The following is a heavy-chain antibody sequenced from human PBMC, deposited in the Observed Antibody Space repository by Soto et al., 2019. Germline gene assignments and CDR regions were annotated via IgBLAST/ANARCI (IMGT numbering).Heavy chain of an antibody. V-gene: IGHV3-53*01. CDR3: ARGGPTYWFDP. J-gene: IGHJ5*02. CDR1: GFTVSSNL. CDR2: IYTGGIT. D-gene: IGHD1-1*01. Sequence: GGSLRLSCAATGFTVSSNLMTWVRQAPGKGLEWVSVIYTGGITYYTDSVQSRFTISRDNFKNTVYLHMNSLRAEDTALYYCARGGPTYWFDPWGQGTLVTVSS.